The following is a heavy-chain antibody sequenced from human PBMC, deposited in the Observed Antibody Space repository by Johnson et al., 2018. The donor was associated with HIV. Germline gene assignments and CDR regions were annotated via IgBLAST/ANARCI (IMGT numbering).Heavy chain of an antibody. CDR2: ISYDGSNK. V-gene: IGHV3-30*18. CDR3: AKVRYYDRDAFDI. CDR1: GFPFSNAW. J-gene: IGHJ3*02. D-gene: IGHD3-22*01. Sequence: QVQLVESGGGLVQPGGYLRLSCRASGFPFSNAWMNWVRQAPGKGLEWVAVISYDGSNKYYTDSVTGRFTISRDNSKNTLYLQMNSLRAEDTAVHYCAKVRYYDRDAFDIWGQGTMVTVSS.